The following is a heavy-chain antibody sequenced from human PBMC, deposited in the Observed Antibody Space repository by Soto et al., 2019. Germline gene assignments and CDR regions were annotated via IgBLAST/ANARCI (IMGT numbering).Heavy chain of an antibody. D-gene: IGHD2-15*01. V-gene: IGHV4-59*01. CDR1: GGSISSYY. CDR2: IYYSGST. J-gene: IGHJ3*02. CDR3: ARVVVVVVAATPWPAFDI. Sequence: SETLSLTCTVSGGSISSYYWSWIRQPPGKGLEWIGYIYYSGSTNYNPSLKSRVTISVDTSKNQFSLKLSSVTAADTAVYYCARVVVVVVAATPWPAFDIWGQGTRVTVSS.